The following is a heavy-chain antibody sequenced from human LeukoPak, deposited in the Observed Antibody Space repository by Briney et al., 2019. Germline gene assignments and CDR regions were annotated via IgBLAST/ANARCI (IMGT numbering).Heavy chain of an antibody. V-gene: IGHV1-2*04. CDR1: GYTFTNYY. CDR3: ARSPGIAVAGLDWYFDL. Sequence: ASVKVSCKASGYTFTNYYIHWVRQAPGQGLEWMGWINPNSGGTNYAQKFQGWVTMTRDTSISTAYMELSRLRSDDTAVYYCARSPGIAVAGLDWYFDLWGRGTLVTVSS. CDR2: INPNSGGT. D-gene: IGHD6-19*01. J-gene: IGHJ2*01.